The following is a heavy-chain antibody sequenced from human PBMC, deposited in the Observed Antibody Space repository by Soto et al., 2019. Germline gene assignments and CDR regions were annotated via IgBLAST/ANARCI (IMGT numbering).Heavy chain of an antibody. CDR1: GYTFSNYG. CDR3: ARVNQSQYRRGDNWFDP. V-gene: IGHV1-18*04. Sequence: QVQLVQSGAEVKKPGASVKVSCKASGYTFSNYGLSWVRQAPGQGLEWMGWINPYSGNTKYIQKLQGRVTLTTDTSTSTAYMELRSLRSYDTAVYYCARVNQSQYRRGDNWFDPWGQGTLVTVSS. CDR2: INPYSGNT. D-gene: IGHD3-10*01. J-gene: IGHJ5*02.